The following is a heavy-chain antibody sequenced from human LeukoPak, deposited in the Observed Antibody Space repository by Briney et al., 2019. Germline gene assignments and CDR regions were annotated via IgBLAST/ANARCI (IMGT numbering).Heavy chain of an antibody. Sequence: DPSETLSLTCAAYGGSFSGYYWSWIRQPPGKGLEWIGEINHSGSTNYNPSLKSRVTISVDTSKNQFSLKLSSVTAADTAIYYCARDPYNGNYGDFYYYYMDVWGKGTTVTISS. CDR2: INHSGST. V-gene: IGHV4-34*01. CDR1: GGSFSGYY. J-gene: IGHJ6*03. CDR3: ARDPYNGNYGDFYYYYMDV. D-gene: IGHD1-26*01.